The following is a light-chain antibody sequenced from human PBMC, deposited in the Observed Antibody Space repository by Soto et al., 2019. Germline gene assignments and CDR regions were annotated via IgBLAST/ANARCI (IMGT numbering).Light chain of an antibody. V-gene: IGKV1-5*01. Sequence: DIPMTQSPSTLSASVGDRVTITCRASQSISSWLAWYQQKPGKAPKLLIYDASSLESGVPSRFSGSGSGTEFTLTISCIEPVDFATWYRQKYIRYCRRFGQGIKVEIK. CDR2: DAS. CDR1: QSISSW. CDR3: QKYIRYCRR. J-gene: IGKJ1*01.